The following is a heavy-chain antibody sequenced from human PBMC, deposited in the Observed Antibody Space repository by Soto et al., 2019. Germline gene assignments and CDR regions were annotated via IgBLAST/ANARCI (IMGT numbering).Heavy chain of an antibody. V-gene: IGHV4-39*01. D-gene: IGHD3-10*01. J-gene: IGHJ3*02. CDR2: IYYSGRT. CDR1: GGSISSSSYY. Sequence: QLQLQESGPGLVKPSETLSLTCTVSGGSISSSSYYWGWIRQPPGKGLEWIGSIYYSGRTYYNPSLKSRVTISVDTSKNQFSLKLSSVTAADTAVYYCAKGGSGSYSNAFDIWGQGTMVTVSS. CDR3: AKGGSGSYSNAFDI.